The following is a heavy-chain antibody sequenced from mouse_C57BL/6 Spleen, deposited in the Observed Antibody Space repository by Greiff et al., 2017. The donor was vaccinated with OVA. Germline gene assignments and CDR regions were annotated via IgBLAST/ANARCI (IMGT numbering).Heavy chain of an antibody. V-gene: IGHV1-52*01. CDR2: IDPSDSET. CDR1: GYTFTSYW. Sequence: VQLQQPGAELVRPGSSVKLSCKASGYTFTSYWMHWVKQRPIQGLEWIGNIDPSDSETHYNQKFKDKATLTVDKSSSTAYMQLSSLTSEDSAVYYCARGDYEGGGFAYWGQGTLVTVSA. J-gene: IGHJ3*01. CDR3: ARGDYEGGGFAY. D-gene: IGHD2-4*01.